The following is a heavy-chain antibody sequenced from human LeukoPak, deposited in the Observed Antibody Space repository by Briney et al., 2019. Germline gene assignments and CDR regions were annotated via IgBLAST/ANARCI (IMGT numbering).Heavy chain of an antibody. CDR3: ARRPGSESSGYGTFDI. CDR1: GGSLSGSY. CDR2: IYYTGST. J-gene: IGHJ3*02. V-gene: IGHV4-59*01. Sequence: SETLSLTRTVSGGSLSGSYRSGIRQPPGRGLEWMGYIYYTGSTNYNTSLQSRVTMSVDTSKNQFSLKLRSVTAADTAVYYCARRPGSESSGYGTFDIWGQGAMVTVSS. D-gene: IGHD3-22*01.